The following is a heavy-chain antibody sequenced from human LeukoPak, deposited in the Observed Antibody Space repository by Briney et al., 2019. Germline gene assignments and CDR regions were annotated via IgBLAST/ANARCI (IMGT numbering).Heavy chain of an antibody. J-gene: IGHJ4*02. D-gene: IGHD1-14*01. CDR1: GYTFTGYY. CDR3: ARDMTGGIWARATSFDH. CDR2: INPNSGGT. V-gene: IGHV1-2*02. Sequence: ASVKVSCKASGYTFTGYYMHWVRQAPGQGLEWMGWINPNSGGTNYAQKFQGRVTMTRDTSISTAYMELSRLRSDDTAVYYCARDMTGGIWARATSFDHWGQGTLVTVSS.